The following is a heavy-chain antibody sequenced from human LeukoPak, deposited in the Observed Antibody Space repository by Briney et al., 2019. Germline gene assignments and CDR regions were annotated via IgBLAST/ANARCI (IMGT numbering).Heavy chain of an antibody. CDR1: GGTFSSYA. Sequence: ASVTVSCTASGGTFSSYAISWVRQAPGQGLEWMGGIIPIFGTANYAQKFQGRVTITADESTSTAYMELSSLRSEDTAVYYCAREAAAGTGYFDYWGQGTLVTVSS. V-gene: IGHV1-69*13. CDR2: IIPIFGTA. D-gene: IGHD6-13*01. J-gene: IGHJ4*02. CDR3: AREAAAGTGYFDY.